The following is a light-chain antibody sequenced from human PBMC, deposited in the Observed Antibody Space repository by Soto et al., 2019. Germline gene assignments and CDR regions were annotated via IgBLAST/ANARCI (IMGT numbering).Light chain of an antibody. CDR1: QSISNN. CDR2: GAS. J-gene: IGKJ1*01. Sequence: EIVMTQSPATLSVSPGERATLSCRASQSISNNLAWYQQKPGQGPRFLIYGASTRVPGIPARFSGSGSGTEFTLTISSLQSVDFAVYYCQQYYNWPWTFGQGTKVEIK. CDR3: QQYYNWPWT. V-gene: IGKV3D-15*01.